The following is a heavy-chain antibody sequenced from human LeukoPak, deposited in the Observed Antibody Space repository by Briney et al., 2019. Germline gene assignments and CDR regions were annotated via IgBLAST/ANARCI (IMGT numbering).Heavy chain of an antibody. J-gene: IGHJ5*02. V-gene: IGHV4-39*01. Sequence: PSATLSLPCTVSGGSIISSSYYWGWIRQPPGKGLGWIGSIYYSGSTYYNPSLKSRVTISVDTNKNHFSLKLSSVTAADTAVYYCATTAGGSSWYRWFDPWGQGTLVTVSS. CDR1: GGSIISSSYY. CDR2: IYYSGST. CDR3: ATTAGGSSWYRWFDP. D-gene: IGHD6-13*01.